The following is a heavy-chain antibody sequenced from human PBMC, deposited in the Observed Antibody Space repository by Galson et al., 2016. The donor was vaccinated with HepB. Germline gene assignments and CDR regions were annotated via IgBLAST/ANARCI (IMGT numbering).Heavy chain of an antibody. Sequence: SLRLSCAASGITLRGYAMNWVRQAPGKGLDWVSCISRGGTYTYYADSVKGRFTVSRDNAKNSLYLQRNNLRAEDTALYYCASERLDSSGYSYPDAFEIWGLGTMVTDSS. CDR2: ISRGGTYT. V-gene: IGHV3-21*01. CDR1: GITLRGYA. J-gene: IGHJ3*02. D-gene: IGHD3-22*01. CDR3: ASERLDSSGYSYPDAFEI.